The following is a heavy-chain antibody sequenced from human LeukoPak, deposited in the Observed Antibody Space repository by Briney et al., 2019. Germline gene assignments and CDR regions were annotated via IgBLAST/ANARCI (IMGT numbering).Heavy chain of an antibody. CDR1: GFTFCSYW. CDR2: IKQDGSEK. J-gene: IGHJ5*02. V-gene: IGHV3-7*01. D-gene: IGHD2-2*01. CDR3: ARDDCSSISCYHNWFDP. Sequence: GVSLRLSCAASGFTFCSYWMSWVRQAPGNGLEWVANIKQDGSEKYYVDSVKGRFTSSRDNAKNSLYLQMNSLRAEDTAVYYCARDDCSSISCYHNWFDPWGQGTLVTVSS.